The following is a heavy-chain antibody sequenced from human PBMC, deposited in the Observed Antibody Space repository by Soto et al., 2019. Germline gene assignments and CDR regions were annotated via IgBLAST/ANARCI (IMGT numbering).Heavy chain of an antibody. J-gene: IGHJ4*02. CDR1: GFTLSNYW. D-gene: IGHD5-12*01. Sequence: EVQLVESGGVSVQPGGSLRLPCTASGFTLSNYWMHWVRQAPGKGLVWVSRINTDGSTTTYADSVKGRFTISRDNAKNTVYLQMNSLRDEDTAVYYCVRIRRGDGYTFGYWGQGTLVTVSS. CDR3: VRIRRGDGYTFGY. CDR2: INTDGSTT. V-gene: IGHV3-74*01.